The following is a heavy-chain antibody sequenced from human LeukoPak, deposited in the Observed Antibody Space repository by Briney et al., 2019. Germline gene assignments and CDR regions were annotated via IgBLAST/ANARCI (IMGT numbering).Heavy chain of an antibody. CDR2: ISAYDGNT. J-gene: IGHJ5*02. CDR3: ARQYSSSLGDWFDP. Sequence: GASVKVSCKASGYTFTSYGISWVRQAPGQGLEWMGWISAYDGNTNYAQKLQGRVTMTTDTSTSTAYMELRSLRSDDTAVYYCARQYSSSLGDWFDPWGQGALVTVSS. CDR1: GYTFTSYG. D-gene: IGHD6-6*01. V-gene: IGHV1-18*01.